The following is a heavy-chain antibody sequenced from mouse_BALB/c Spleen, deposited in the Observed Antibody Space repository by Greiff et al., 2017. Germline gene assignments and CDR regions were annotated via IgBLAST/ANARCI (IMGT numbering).Heavy chain of an antibody. CDR3: ARTGTYYAMDY. D-gene: IGHD4-1*01. J-gene: IGHJ4*01. CDR2: ILPGSGST. V-gene: IGHV1-9*01. Sequence: QVQLQQSGAELMKPGASVKISCKATGYTFSSYWIEWVKQRPGHGLEWIGEILPGSGSTNYNEKFKGKATFTADTSSNTAYMQLSSLTSEDSAVYYCARTGTYYAMDYWGQGTSVTVSS. CDR1: GYTFSSYW.